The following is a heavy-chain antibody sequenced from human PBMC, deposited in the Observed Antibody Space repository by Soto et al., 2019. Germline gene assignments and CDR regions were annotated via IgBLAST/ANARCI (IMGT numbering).Heavy chain of an antibody. J-gene: IGHJ4*02. CDR2: ISYDGSNK. CDR3: ARDSTVVYYDILTSKFDY. Sequence: GGSLRLSCAASGFTFSSYAMHWVRQAPGKGLEWVAVISYDGSNKYYADSVKGRFTISRDNSKNTLYLQMNSLRAEDTAVYYCARDSTVVYYDILTSKFDYWGQGTLVTVSS. CDR1: GFTFSSYA. V-gene: IGHV3-30-3*01. D-gene: IGHD3-9*01.